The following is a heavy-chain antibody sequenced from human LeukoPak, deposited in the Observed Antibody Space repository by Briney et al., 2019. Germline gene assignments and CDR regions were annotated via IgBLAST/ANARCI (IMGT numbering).Heavy chain of an antibody. D-gene: IGHD6-19*01. CDR3: ARARRAVAGPFDY. CDR1: GGSISSSSW. V-gene: IGHV4-4*02. Sequence: SGTLSLTCAVSGGSISSSSWWSWVRQPPGKGLEWIGEIYHSGSTNYNPSLKSRVTISVDKSKNQFSLKLSSVTAADTAVYYCARARRAVAGPFDYWGQGTLVTVSS. J-gene: IGHJ4*02. CDR2: IYHSGST.